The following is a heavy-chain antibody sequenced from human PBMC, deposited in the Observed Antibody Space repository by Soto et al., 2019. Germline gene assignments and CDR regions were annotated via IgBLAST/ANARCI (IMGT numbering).Heavy chain of an antibody. CDR2: IIPIFGTA. CDR1: GGTFSSYA. J-gene: IGHJ5*02. V-gene: IGHV1-69*13. Sequence: GASVKVSCKASGGTFSSYAISWVRQAPGQGLEWMGGIIPIFGTANYAQKFQGRVTITADESTSTAYMELSSLRSEDTAVYYCARCGRYSGYAQAGGLNWFDPWGQGTLVTVSS. D-gene: IGHD5-12*01. CDR3: ARCGRYSGYAQAGGLNWFDP.